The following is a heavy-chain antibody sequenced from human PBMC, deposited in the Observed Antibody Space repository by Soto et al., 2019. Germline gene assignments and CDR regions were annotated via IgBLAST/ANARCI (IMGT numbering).Heavy chain of an antibody. V-gene: IGHV3-21*01. J-gene: IGHJ3*01. CDR3: ARDPPTGTTLDWVDS. CDR2: ISSSGSFM. Sequence: GGSLRLSCAASGFSFSSDSMGWVRQAPGKGLEWVSSISSSGSFMNYADSVKGRFTISRDNAKNSLYLQMSGLKDEDTAVYYCARDPPTGTTLDWVDSWGQGTMITVSS. CDR1: GFSFSSDS. D-gene: IGHD1-7*01.